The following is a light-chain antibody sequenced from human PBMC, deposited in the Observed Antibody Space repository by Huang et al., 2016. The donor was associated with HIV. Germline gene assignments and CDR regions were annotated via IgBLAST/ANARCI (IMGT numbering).Light chain of an antibody. CDR1: QTVLSSLNKKNY. CDR2: WAT. J-gene: IGKJ1*01. V-gene: IGKV4-1*01. Sequence: DIVMTQSPDSLAVSPGERATINCKSSQTVLSSLNKKNYLAWFQEKPGRPPKLLIYWATTRESGVPDGFSGSGSGTVFTITINILQTEYVAVYFCLQYYSVPQTFGHGTKVEIK. CDR3: LQYYSVPQT.